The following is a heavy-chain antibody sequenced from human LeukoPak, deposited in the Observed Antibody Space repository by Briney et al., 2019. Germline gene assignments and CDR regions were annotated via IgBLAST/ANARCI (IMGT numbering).Heavy chain of an antibody. Sequence: KPLDTLSLTRAVYGVAFRDYYRTCIRQSPGKGVEWIGGINHSGSTNYNPSLKSRVTISVDTSKNQFSLKLTSVTAADTAVYYCARRITVFYWFDPWGQGTLVTVSS. CDR3: ARRITVFYWFDP. J-gene: IGHJ5*02. CDR1: GVAFRDYY. V-gene: IGHV4-34*01. CDR2: INHSGST. D-gene: IGHD3-3*01.